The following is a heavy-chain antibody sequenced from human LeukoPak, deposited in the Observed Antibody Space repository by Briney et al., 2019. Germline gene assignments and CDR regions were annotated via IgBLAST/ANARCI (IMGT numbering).Heavy chain of an antibody. J-gene: IGHJ4*02. Sequence: PGGSLRLSCSASGFSFSTYAMSWVGQAPGKGLEWVSTLSGGGGSPYYADSVKGRFTISRDNSKNTLYLQMNSLRAEDTAVYYCAKSSYDSSGYYLGSNDYWGQGTLVTVSS. CDR3: AKSSYDSSGYYLGSNDY. CDR2: LSGGGGSP. V-gene: IGHV3-23*01. CDR1: GFSFSTYA. D-gene: IGHD3-22*01.